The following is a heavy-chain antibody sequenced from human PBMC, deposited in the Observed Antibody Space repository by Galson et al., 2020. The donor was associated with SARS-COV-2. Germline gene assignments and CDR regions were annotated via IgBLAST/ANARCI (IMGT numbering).Heavy chain of an antibody. V-gene: IGHV1-24*01. J-gene: IGHJ4*02. CDR3: ASHSKWELLRERGFYFDY. D-gene: IGHD1-26*01. Sequence: ASVKVSCKVSGYTLTDLSMHWVRQAPGKGLEWMGGFDIEDGESVYAQKFQGRVTMTEDTSTDTAYMELSSLRSEDTAVYYCASHSKWELLRERGFYFDYWGQGTLVTVSS. CDR1: GYTLTDLS. CDR2: FDIEDGES.